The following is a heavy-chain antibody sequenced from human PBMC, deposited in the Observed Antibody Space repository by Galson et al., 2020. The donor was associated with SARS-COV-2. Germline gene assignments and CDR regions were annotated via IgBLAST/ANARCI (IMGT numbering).Heavy chain of an antibody. V-gene: IGHV3-23*01. CDR2: ISGRDGRT. Sequence: TGGSLRLSCAASGFTFSSYAMTWVRQAPGKGLEWVSTISGRDGRTFYADSVEGRFTISRDNSKNTLYLQMNSLRAEDTAVYYCAKGVGDNIAVAGTAEYWGQGTLVTVAS. J-gene: IGHJ4*02. CDR3: AKGVGDNIAVAGTAEY. D-gene: IGHD6-19*01. CDR1: GFTFSSYA.